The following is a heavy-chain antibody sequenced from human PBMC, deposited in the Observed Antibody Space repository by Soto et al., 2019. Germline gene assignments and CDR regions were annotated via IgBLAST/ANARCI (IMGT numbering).Heavy chain of an antibody. V-gene: IGHV3-66*01. CDR1: GFTFSSNY. Sequence: EVQLVESGGGLVQPGGSLRLSCAASGFTFSSNYMSWVRQAPGKGLEWVSVIYSGGSTYYADSVKGRFTISRDNSKNTLYLQMNSLRAEDTAVYYCATDPYSGSLWRHWYFDLWGRGTLVTVSS. D-gene: IGHD1-26*01. CDR2: IYSGGST. J-gene: IGHJ2*01. CDR3: ATDPYSGSLWRHWYFDL.